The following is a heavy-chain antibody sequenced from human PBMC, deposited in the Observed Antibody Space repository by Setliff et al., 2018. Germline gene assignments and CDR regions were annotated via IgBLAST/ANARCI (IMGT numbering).Heavy chain of an antibody. CDR2: FDPEDGET. J-gene: IGHJ5*02. V-gene: IGHV1-24*01. CDR1: GYTLTELS. CDR3: ATAGLRGNWFDP. Sequence: ASVKVSCKVSGYTLTELSMHWVRQAPGKGLEWMGGFDPEDGETIYAQKFQGRVTMTEDTSTDTAYVELSSLRSEDTAVYYCATAGLRGNWFDPWGQGTLVTVSS. D-gene: IGHD3-16*01.